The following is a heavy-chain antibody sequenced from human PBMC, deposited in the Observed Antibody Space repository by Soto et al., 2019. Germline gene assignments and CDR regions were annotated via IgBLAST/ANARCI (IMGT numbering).Heavy chain of an antibody. CDR1: GFTFSSYS. CDR2: ISSSSSYI. J-gene: IGHJ6*02. Sequence: EVQLVESGGGLVKPGGSLRLSCAASGFTFSSYSMNWVRQAPGKGLEWVSSISSSSSYIYYADSVKGRFTISRDNAKNSLYRQMNSLRAEDTAVYYCAPGGYSGYDLYYYYYGMDVWGQGTTVTVSS. D-gene: IGHD5-12*01. V-gene: IGHV3-21*01. CDR3: APGGYSGYDLYYYYYGMDV.